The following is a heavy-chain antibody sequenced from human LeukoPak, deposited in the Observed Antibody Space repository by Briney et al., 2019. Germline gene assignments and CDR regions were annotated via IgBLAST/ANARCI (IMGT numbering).Heavy chain of an antibody. CDR3: ARRGLSGSWYEGRGFDP. J-gene: IGHJ5*02. CDR2: INPNSGGS. V-gene: IGHV1-2*02. D-gene: IGHD6-13*01. Sequence: ASVPVTFMASGYTFICHYMHWVRQAPSQGLEWMGFINPNSGGSNYAQKFQGRVTIHRDTSISTAYMDLSRLRSDDTAVYCCARRGLSGSWYEGRGFDPWGQGTLVTVYS. CDR1: GYTFICHY.